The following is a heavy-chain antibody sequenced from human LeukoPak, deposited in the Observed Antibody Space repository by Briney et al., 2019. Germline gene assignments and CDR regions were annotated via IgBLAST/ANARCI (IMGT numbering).Heavy chain of an antibody. CDR1: GFRFSNFA. J-gene: IGHJ4*02. V-gene: IGHV3-23*01. D-gene: IGHD5-12*01. Sequence: GGSLRLSGAASGFRFSNFAMSWVRQAPGKGLEWVSLIIGSSGDTLYADSVKGRFTISRDISKNRLYLQMNSLRAEDTALYYCAKGAYDYIEMGYFDDWGQGTLVTVSS. CDR2: IIGSSGDT. CDR3: AKGAYDYIEMGYFDD.